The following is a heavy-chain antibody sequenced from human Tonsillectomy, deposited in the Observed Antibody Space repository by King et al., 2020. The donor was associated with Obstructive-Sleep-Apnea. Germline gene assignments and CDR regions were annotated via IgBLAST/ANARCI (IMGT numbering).Heavy chain of an antibody. CDR2: IYYSGST. V-gene: IGHV4-39*07. J-gene: IGHJ4*02. Sequence: QLQESGPGLVKPSETLSLTCTVSGGSISSSSYYWGWIRQPPGKGLEWIGSIYYSGSTYYNPSLKSRVTISVDTSKNQFSLKLSSVTAADTAVYYCASGMVRGVITYTFDYWGQGTLVTVSS. CDR3: ASGMVRGVITYTFDY. CDR1: GGSISSSSYY. D-gene: IGHD3-10*01.